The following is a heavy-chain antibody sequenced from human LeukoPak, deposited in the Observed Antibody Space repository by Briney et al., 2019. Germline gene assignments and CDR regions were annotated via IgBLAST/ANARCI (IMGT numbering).Heavy chain of an antibody. Sequence: SETLSLTCTVSGGSISSYYWSWIRQPPGKGLEWIGYIYYSGSTNYNPSLKSRVTISVDTSKNQFSLKLSSVTAADTAVYYCARDAGTGPTNAFDIWGRGTMVTVSS. CDR3: ARDAGTGPTNAFDI. D-gene: IGHD1-1*01. V-gene: IGHV4-59*01. CDR1: GGSISSYY. J-gene: IGHJ3*02. CDR2: IYYSGST.